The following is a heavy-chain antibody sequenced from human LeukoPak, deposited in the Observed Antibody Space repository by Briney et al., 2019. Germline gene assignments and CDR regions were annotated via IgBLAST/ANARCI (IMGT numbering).Heavy chain of an antibody. V-gene: IGHV1-69*13. J-gene: IGHJ4*02. Sequence: WASVKVSCKASGGTFSSYAISWVRQAPGQGLEWMGGIIPIFGTANYAQKFQGRVTITADESTSTAYMELSSLRSEGTAVYYCARELGATGFDYWGQGTLVTVSS. CDR1: GGTFSSYA. CDR3: ARELGATGFDY. D-gene: IGHD1-26*01. CDR2: IIPIFGTA.